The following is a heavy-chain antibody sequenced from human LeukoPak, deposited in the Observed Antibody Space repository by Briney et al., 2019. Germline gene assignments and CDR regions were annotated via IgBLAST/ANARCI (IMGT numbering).Heavy chain of an antibody. CDR2: IYHSGSA. Sequence: SETLSLTCTVSDYSISSGYYWGWIRQSPGKGLEWIGTIYHSGSAYYNPSLKSRVTISVDTSKNQFSLKLSSVTAADTAVYYCARYAVRGVNFDYWGQGTLVTVSS. CDR3: ARYAVRGVNFDY. V-gene: IGHV4-38-2*02. D-gene: IGHD3-10*01. CDR1: DYSISSGYY. J-gene: IGHJ4*02.